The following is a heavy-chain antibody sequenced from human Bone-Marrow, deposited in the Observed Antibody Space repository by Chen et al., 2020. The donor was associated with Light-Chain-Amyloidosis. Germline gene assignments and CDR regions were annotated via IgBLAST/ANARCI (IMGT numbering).Heavy chain of an antibody. CDR2: LSYDGNSK. J-gene: IGHJ4*02. Sequence: QVQLVESGGGVVQPGRALRLSCGASGFTFSTYGSPWVRQTPGKGLEWVGVLSYDGNSKYYADSVKCRFTISRDSSKNTLYLQMNSLRAEDTAVYYCARVSFERGGPARPPGDSWGQGTLVTVSS. V-gene: IGHV3-30-3*01. CDR3: ARVSFERGGPARPPGDS. D-gene: IGHD6-6*01. CDR1: GFTFSTYG.